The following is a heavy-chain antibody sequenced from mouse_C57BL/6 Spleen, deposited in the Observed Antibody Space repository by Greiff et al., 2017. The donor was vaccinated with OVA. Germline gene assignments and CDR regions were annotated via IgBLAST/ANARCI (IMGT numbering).Heavy chain of an antibody. CDR3: SYPLYYAMDY. V-gene: IGHV1-15*01. J-gene: IGHJ4*01. Sequence: QVQLKESGAELVRPGDSVTLTCKASGYTFTDYEMHWVKQTPVHGLEWIGAIDPETGGTAYNQKFKGKAILTADKSSSTAYMELRSLTSEDSAVYYCSYPLYYAMDYWGQGTSVTVSS. CDR2: IDPETGGT. CDR1: GYTFTDYE.